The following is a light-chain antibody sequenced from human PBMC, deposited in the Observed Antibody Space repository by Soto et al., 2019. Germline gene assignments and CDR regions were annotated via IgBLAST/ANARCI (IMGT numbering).Light chain of an antibody. V-gene: IGKV1-5*01. CDR1: QTISNW. J-gene: IGKJ2*02. CDR2: AAS. CDR3: HHSNSHLCT. Sequence: DIQMTQSPSSLSASVGDRVTITCRASQTISNWLAWYQQKPGRAPKLLIYAASTLESGVPSRFSGRGSGTEFTLTISSLQPDDFATYYCHHSNSHLCTFGQGTKLEIK.